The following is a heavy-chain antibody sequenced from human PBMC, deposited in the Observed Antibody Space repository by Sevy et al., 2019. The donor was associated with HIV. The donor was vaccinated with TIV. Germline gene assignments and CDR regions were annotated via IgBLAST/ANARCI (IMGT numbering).Heavy chain of an antibody. D-gene: IGHD4-17*01. CDR2: IWFDGSNT. Sequence: GGSLRLSCAASGFTFSSFGMHWVRQAPGKGLEGVAVIWFDGSNTYYADSVKGRFTISRDIAKNTLHLQMNSLRAEDTAVYYCARDLEFYDSGDYGPAFMPDFWGHGTLVTVSS. CDR3: ARDLEFYDSGDYGPAFMPDF. J-gene: IGHJ4*01. V-gene: IGHV3-33*01. CDR1: GFTFSSFG.